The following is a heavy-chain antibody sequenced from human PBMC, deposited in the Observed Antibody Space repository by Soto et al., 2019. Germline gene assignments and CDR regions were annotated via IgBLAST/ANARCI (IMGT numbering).Heavy chain of an antibody. CDR3: AKELPLDITIFGVVRDYYYYGMDV. D-gene: IGHD3-3*01. J-gene: IGHJ6*02. CDR2: ISYDGSNK. CDR1: GFTFSSYG. V-gene: IGHV3-30*18. Sequence: QVQLVESGGGVVQPGRSLRLSCAASGFTFSSYGMHWVRQAPGKGLEWVAVISYDGSNKYYADSVKGRFTISRDNSKNTLYLQMNSLRAEDTAVYYCAKELPLDITIFGVVRDYYYYGMDVWGQGTTVTVSS.